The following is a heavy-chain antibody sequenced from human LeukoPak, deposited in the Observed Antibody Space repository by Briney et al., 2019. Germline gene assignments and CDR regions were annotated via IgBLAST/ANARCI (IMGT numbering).Heavy chain of an antibody. J-gene: IGHJ4*02. CDR1: GFTFSDYA. D-gene: IGHD6-19*01. CDR3: ARDKAFDSRGWHFHYFDY. V-gene: IGHV3-64*01. Sequence: GGSLRLSCATSGFTFSDYAMDWLRQAPGKGLEFISAISTGGSTIYYANSVRGRFTISRDDSKNTLYLQMGSLRVEDMAVYYCARDKAFDSRGWHFHYFDYWGQGALVTVSS. CDR2: ISTGGSTI.